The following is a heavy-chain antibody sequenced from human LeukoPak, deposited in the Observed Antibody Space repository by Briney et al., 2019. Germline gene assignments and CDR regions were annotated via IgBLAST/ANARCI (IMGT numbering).Heavy chain of an antibody. V-gene: IGHV3-21*01. CDR2: ISSSSSYI. D-gene: IGHD3-22*01. Sequence: GGSLRLSCAASGFTFSSYSMNWVRQAPGKGLEWVSSISSSSSYIYYADSVKGRFTISRDNAKNSLYLQMNSLRAEDTAVYYCARGITMIVVVIKDWGQGTLVTVSS. J-gene: IGHJ4*02. CDR1: GFTFSSYS. CDR3: ARGITMIVVVIKD.